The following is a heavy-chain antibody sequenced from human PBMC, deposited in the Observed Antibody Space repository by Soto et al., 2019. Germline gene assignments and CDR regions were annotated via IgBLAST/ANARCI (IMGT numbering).Heavy chain of an antibody. CDR1: GFTFSSYG. CDR2: IWYDGSNK. Sequence: GGSLRLSCAASGFTFSSYGMHWVRQAPGKGLEWVAVIWYDGSNKYYADSVKGRFTISRDNSKNTLYLQMNSLRAEDTAVYYCARDRITMVRGTNYYYYYGMDVWGQGTTVTVSS. J-gene: IGHJ6*02. CDR3: ARDRITMVRGTNYYYYYGMDV. V-gene: IGHV3-33*01. D-gene: IGHD3-10*01.